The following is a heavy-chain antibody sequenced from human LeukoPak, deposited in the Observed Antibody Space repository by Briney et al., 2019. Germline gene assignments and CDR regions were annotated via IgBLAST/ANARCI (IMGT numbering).Heavy chain of an antibody. CDR3: ARGRRSGYQLDY. V-gene: IGHV3-74*01. J-gene: IGHJ4*02. CDR1: GFTFSSYW. CDR2: INSDGSST. D-gene: IGHD3-3*01. Sequence: GGSLRLSCAASGFTFSSYWMHWVRQAPGKGLVWVSRINSDGSSTSYADSVKGRFTISRDNAKNTLYLQMNSLRAEDTAMYYCARGRRSGYQLDYWGQGTLVTVSS.